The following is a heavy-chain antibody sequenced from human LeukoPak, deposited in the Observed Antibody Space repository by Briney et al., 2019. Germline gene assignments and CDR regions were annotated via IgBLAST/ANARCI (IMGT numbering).Heavy chain of an antibody. CDR2: IYSGGST. Sequence: PGGSLRLSCPASGFTVSSIYMTWVRQAPGKGLEWVSVIYSGGSTYYADSVKGRFTISRDKSKNTLYLQMNSLRAEDTAVYYCASGYYDVLTGHAYWGQGTLVTVSS. D-gene: IGHD3-9*01. V-gene: IGHV3-53*01. CDR3: ASGYYDVLTGHAY. J-gene: IGHJ4*02. CDR1: GFTVSSIY.